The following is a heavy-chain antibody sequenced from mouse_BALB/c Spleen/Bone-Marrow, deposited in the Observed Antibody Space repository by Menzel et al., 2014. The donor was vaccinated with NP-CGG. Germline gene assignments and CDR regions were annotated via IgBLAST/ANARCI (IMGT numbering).Heavy chain of an antibody. J-gene: IGHJ2*01. CDR2: IDPANGNT. Sequence: EVKLMESGAELVKPGAPVKLSCTASGFNIKDTYMHWVKQRPEQGLEWIGRIDPANGNTKYDPKFQGKATITADTSSNTAYLQLSSLTSEDTAVYYCALYYDYDGGYWGQGTTLTVSS. V-gene: IGHV14-3*02. D-gene: IGHD2-4*01. CDR1: GFNIKDTY. CDR3: ALYYDYDGGY.